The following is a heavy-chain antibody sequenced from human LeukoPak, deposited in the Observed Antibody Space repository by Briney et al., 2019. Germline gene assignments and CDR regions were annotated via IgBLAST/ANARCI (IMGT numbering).Heavy chain of an antibody. CDR1: GGTFNNYA. J-gene: IGHJ4*02. CDR2: IIPILGVP. D-gene: IGHD3-10*01. V-gene: IGHV1-69*04. CDR3: ARGRYYGSGTYYLDAAY. Sequence: SVKVPCKASGGTFNNYAINWVRQAPGQGLEWMGRIIPILGVPDYAQRFQGRVTITADISTTTAYMELSSLRSEDTAVYYCARGRYYGSGTYYLDAAYWGQGTLVTVSS.